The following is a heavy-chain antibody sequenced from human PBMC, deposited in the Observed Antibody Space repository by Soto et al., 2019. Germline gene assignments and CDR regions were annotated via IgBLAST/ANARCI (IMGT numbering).Heavy chain of an antibody. D-gene: IGHD5-18*01. J-gene: IGHJ5*02. V-gene: IGHV4-39*01. CDR3: VMARANYSYHDP. CDR2: VFYSGSN. CDR1: GVSSIRNTYS. Sequence: QPRLRASGPRQVKPSETLSLTCSVSGVSSIRNTYSWGWVRQTPGKGLKWLGTVFYSGSNYYNPTLRSRVSMSVDTSKHEFSLKLASVTVDDTATYYCVMARANYSYHDPWGQGVQVSVS.